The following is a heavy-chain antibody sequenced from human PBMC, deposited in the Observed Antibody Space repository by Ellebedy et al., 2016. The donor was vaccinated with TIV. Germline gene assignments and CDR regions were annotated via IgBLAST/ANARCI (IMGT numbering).Heavy chain of an antibody. V-gene: IGHV3-11*06. CDR1: GFAFSDYY. CDR3: ARDQPRPHYDFWSGYYGGGYDGMDV. Sequence: GGSLRLSCAASGFAFSDYYMSWIRQAPGKGLQWVSYISSSSSYTNYADSVKGRFTISRDNAKNSLYLQMNSLRAEDTAVYYCARDQPRPHYDFWSGYYGGGYDGMDVWGQGTTVTVSS. J-gene: IGHJ6*02. D-gene: IGHD3-3*01. CDR2: ISSSSSYT.